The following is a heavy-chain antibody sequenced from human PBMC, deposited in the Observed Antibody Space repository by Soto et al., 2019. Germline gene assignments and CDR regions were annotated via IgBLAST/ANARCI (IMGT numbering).Heavy chain of an antibody. CDR1: GFSLSTSGVG. V-gene: IGHV2-5*02. CDR3: APSTMVRGVNTNWFDP. J-gene: IGHJ5*02. Sequence: SGPTLVNPTQTLTLTCTFSGFSLSTSGVGVGWIRQPPGKALEWLALIYWDDDKRYSPSLKSRLTITKDTSKNQVVLTMTNMDPVDTATYYCAPSTMVRGVNTNWFDPWGQGTLVTVSS. D-gene: IGHD3-10*01. CDR2: IYWDDDK.